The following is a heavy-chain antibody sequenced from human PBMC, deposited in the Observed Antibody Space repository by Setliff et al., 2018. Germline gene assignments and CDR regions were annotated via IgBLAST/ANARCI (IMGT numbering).Heavy chain of an antibody. Sequence: PGGSLRLSCAASGFTFSSYAMHWVRQAPGKGLEWVAVISYDGSNKYYADSVKGRFTISRDNAKNLLFLQMNSLRAEDTGVFYCATSRNAYNCFDNWGQGTLVTVSS. D-gene: IGHD1-1*01. CDR2: ISYDGSNK. V-gene: IGHV3-30-3*01. CDR1: GFTFSSYA. CDR3: ATSRNAYNCFDN. J-gene: IGHJ4*02.